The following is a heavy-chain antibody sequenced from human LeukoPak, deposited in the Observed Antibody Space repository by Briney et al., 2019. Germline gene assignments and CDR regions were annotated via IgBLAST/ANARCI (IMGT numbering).Heavy chain of an antibody. Sequence: GGSLRLSCAASGFTFSTYGMHWVRQAPGKGLEWVAFIRYDGSNKYYADSVKGRFTISRDNSKNTLYLQMNSLRAEDTAVYYCAKDVWFGEAPIDYWGQGTLVTVSS. D-gene: IGHD3-10*01. CDR1: GFTFSTYG. CDR2: IRYDGSNK. V-gene: IGHV3-30*02. CDR3: AKDVWFGEAPIDY. J-gene: IGHJ4*02.